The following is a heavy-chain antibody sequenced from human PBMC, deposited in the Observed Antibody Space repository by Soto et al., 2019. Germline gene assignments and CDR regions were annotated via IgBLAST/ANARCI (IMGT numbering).Heavy chain of an antibody. V-gene: IGHV4-31*03. CDR2: IYYSGST. J-gene: IGHJ4*02. D-gene: IGHD4-17*01. Sequence: QVQLQESGPGLVKPSQTLSLTCTVSGGSISSGGYYWSWIRQHPGKGLEWIGYIYYSGSTYYNPSLKRRVTISVDTSKNQFSLKLSSVTAADTAVYYCARADTVTGPPLSHWGQGTLVTVSS. CDR1: GGSISSGGYY. CDR3: ARADTVTGPPLSH.